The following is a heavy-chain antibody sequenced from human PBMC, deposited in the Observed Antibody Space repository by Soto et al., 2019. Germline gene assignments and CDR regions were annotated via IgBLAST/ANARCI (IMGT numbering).Heavy chain of an antibody. J-gene: IGHJ4*01. CDR2: ISAYNGHT. V-gene: IGHV1-18*01. D-gene: IGHD3-9*01. Sequence: SVKVSCKVSGYTFTSYGLTWVRQAPGQGLEWMGWISAYNGHTKYAQRFQGRVTMTTDTSTSTAYMELRSLRSDDTAVYYCARDVHYDILTGYLSNFVYWG. CDR1: GYTFTSYG. CDR3: ARDVHYDILTGYLSNFVY.